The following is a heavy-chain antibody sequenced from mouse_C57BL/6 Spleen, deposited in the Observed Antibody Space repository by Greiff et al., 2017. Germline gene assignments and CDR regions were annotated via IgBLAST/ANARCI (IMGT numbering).Heavy chain of an antibody. CDR1: GYTFTSYW. J-gene: IGHJ2*01. CDR2: IDPSDSYT. CDR3: AREGSNPWYFDY. D-gene: IGHD2-5*01. Sequence: QVQLQQPGAELVKPGASVKLSCKASGYTFTSYWMQWVKQRPGQGLEWIGEIDPSDSYTNYNQKFKGKATLTVDTSSSTAYMQLSSLTSEDSAVYYCAREGSNPWYFDYWGQGTTLTVSS. V-gene: IGHV1-50*01.